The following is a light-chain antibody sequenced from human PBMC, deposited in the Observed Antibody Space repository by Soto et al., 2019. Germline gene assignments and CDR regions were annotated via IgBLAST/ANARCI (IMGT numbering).Light chain of an antibody. CDR2: NAS. CDR3: QHYNSYSEA. CDR1: QTISSW. Sequence: DIQMTQSPSTLSGSVGDRVTITCRASQTISSWLAWYQQKPGKAPKLLTYNASTLKSGVPSRFSGSGSGTEFTLTISSLQPDDFATYYCQHYNSYSEAFGQGTTV. V-gene: IGKV1-5*03. J-gene: IGKJ1*01.